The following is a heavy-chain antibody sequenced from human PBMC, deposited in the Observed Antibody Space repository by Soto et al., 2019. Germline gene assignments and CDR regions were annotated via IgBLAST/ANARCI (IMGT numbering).Heavy chain of an antibody. J-gene: IGHJ4*02. Sequence: QVQLQESGPGLVKPSQTLSLTCSVSGASTVSHYHWTWIRQPPGKGLEWMGYIFNSGTTFYNPSLTSRLSISMDTSGNHFSLELSSVTAADTAVYYRALALGPTTGLDYWGQGTLVTVSS. CDR1: GASTVSHYH. CDR3: ALALGPTTGLDY. D-gene: IGHD1-26*01. V-gene: IGHV4-31*02. CDR2: IFNSGTT.